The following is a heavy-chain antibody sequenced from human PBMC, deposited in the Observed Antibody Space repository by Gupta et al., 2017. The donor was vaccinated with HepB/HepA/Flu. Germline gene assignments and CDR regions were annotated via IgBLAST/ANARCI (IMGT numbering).Heavy chain of an antibody. CDR2: IIPIFGTA. Sequence: QVQLVQSGAEVKKPGSSVKVSCKASGGTFSSYAISWVRQAPGQGLEWMGGIIPIFGTANYAQKFQGRVTFTADESTSTAYMELSSLRSEDTAVYYCASRPLVGDGYRDYYYYYYMDVWGKGTTVTVSS. CDR3: ASRPLVGDGYRDYYYYYYMDV. CDR1: GGTFSSYA. V-gene: IGHV1-69*01. J-gene: IGHJ6*03. D-gene: IGHD5-24*01.